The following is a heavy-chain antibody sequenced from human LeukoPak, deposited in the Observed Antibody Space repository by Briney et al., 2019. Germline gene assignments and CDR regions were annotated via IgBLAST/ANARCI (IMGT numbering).Heavy chain of an antibody. J-gene: IGHJ4*02. V-gene: IGHV3-66*01. CDR2: IYGGDST. Sequence: GGSLRLSCVASGFTVSSNYMTWVRQAPGKGLEWVSLIYGGDSTYYADSVKGRFTISRDNSKNTLYLQMNSLRAEDTAVYYCARGGGYCSSTSCQGYFDYWGQGTLVTVSS. CDR1: GFTVSSNY. CDR3: ARGGGYCSSTSCQGYFDY. D-gene: IGHD2-2*01.